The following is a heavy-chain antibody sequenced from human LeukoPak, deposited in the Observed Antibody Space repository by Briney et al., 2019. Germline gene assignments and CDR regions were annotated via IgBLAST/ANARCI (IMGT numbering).Heavy chain of an antibody. CDR3: ARVPYDSSGYYSGLGPVWYYYMDV. Sequence: EASVKVSCKASGYTFTSYGISWVRQAPGQGLEWMGWISAYNGNTNYAQKLQGRVTMTTDTSTSTAYMELRSLRSDDTAVYYCARVPYDSSGYYSGLGPVWYYYMDVWGKGTTVTISS. CDR2: ISAYNGNT. CDR1: GYTFTSYG. J-gene: IGHJ6*03. D-gene: IGHD3-22*01. V-gene: IGHV1-18*01.